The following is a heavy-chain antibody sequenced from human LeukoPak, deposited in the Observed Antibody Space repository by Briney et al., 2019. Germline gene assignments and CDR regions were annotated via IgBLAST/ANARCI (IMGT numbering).Heavy chain of an antibody. CDR1: GGTFSSYA. CDR2: IIPIFGTA. V-gene: IGHV1-69*13. J-gene: IGHJ4*02. D-gene: IGHD1-26*01. CDR3: ARGVGATTHYFDY. Sequence: SVKVSCKASGGTFSSYAISWVRQAPGQGLEWMGGIIPIFGTANYAQKFQGRVTITADESTSTAYMELSSLRSEDTAVYYRARGVGATTHYFDYWGQGTLVTVSS.